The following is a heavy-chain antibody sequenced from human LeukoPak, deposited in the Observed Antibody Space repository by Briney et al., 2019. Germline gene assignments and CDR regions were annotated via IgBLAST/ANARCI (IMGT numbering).Heavy chain of an antibody. Sequence: TSQTLCLTCAVSGCSLSSGSFYWGWIPPPPGKGLEWVVSIYYSGRTNYNPSLKSRVTISGDTSKNQFSLKLSSVTAADTAVYYCAISSMIVVVTPVWRFDLWGRGTLVTVSS. CDR1: GCSLSSGSFY. V-gene: IGHV4-61*01. D-gene: IGHD3-22*01. CDR2: IYYSGRT. CDR3: AISSMIVVVTPVWRFDL. J-gene: IGHJ2*01.